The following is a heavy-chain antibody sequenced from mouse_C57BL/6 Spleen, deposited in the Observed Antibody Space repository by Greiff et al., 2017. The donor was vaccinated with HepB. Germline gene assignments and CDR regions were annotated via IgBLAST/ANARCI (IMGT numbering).Heavy chain of an antibody. CDR2: IDPSDSYT. D-gene: IGHD2-2*01. V-gene: IGHV1-69*01. CDR1: GYTFTSYW. Sequence: VQLQQSGAELVMPGASVKLSCKASGYTFTSYWMHWVKQRPGQGLEWIGEIDPSDSYTNYNQKFKGKSTLTVDKSSSTAYMQLSSLTSEDSAVYYCARWLRRYFDYWGQGTTLTVSS. CDR3: ARWLRRYFDY. J-gene: IGHJ2*01.